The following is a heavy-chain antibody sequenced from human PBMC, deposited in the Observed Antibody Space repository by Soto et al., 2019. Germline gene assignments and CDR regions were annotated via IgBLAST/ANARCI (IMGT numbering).Heavy chain of an antibody. V-gene: IGHV1-69*01. J-gene: IGHJ4*02. CDR3: ARARYSSRWGTFDS. CDR1: GGSFSTNE. CDR2: IFPNVGTA. D-gene: IGHD6-19*01. Sequence: QVHLEQSGAEVKKPGTSVKVSCKASGGSFSTNEIDWVRQAPGQGLEWMGRIFPNVGTADYAQKFQGRLTIIADESTATVFMELSRLISADTAVYFCARARYSSRWGTFDSWGQGT.